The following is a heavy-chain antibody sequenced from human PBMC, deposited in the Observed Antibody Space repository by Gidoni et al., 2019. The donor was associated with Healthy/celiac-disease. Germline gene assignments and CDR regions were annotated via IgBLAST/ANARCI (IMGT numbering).Heavy chain of an antibody. CDR3: ASTPLSLTKYSGSHDAFDI. D-gene: IGHD1-26*01. V-gene: IGHV5-10-1*03. Sequence: EVQLVQSGAEVKKPGESLRISCKGSGYSFTSYWISWVRQMPGKGLEWMGRIDPRDSYTNYSPSFQGHVTISADKSISTAYLQWSSLKASDTAMYYCASTPLSLTKYSGSHDAFDIWGQGTMVTVSS. CDR1: GYSFTSYW. J-gene: IGHJ3*02. CDR2: IDPRDSYT.